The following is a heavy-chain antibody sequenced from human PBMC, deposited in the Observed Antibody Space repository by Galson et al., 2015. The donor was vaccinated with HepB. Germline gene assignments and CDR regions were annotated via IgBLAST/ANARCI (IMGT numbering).Heavy chain of an antibody. D-gene: IGHD3-10*01. Sequence: SLRLSCAASGISFSSYDMTWVRQAPGKGLEWVSGISGVKTYYADSVKGRFTISRGNPNTLYLQMKSLRVDDTAVYYCAKGQLTVLRDWGQGTLVIVSS. V-gene: IGHV3-23*01. CDR2: ISGVKT. CDR1: GISFSSYD. CDR3: AKGQLTVLRD. J-gene: IGHJ4*02.